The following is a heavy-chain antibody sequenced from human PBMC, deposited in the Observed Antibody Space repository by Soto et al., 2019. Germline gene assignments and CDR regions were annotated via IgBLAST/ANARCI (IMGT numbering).Heavy chain of an antibody. V-gene: IGHV3-33*01. CDR2: IWYDGSNK. CDR3: ARATYMEVDF. CDR1: GFTFSNFG. Sequence: QVQLVESGGGVVQPGRSLRLSCAASGFTFSNFGMHWVRQAPGKGLEWVAVIWYDGSNKYYADSVKGRFTVSRDNSKNTLYLQMNNLRGEDMAVYYCARATYMEVDFWGQGALVTVSS. J-gene: IGHJ4*02. D-gene: IGHD3-16*01.